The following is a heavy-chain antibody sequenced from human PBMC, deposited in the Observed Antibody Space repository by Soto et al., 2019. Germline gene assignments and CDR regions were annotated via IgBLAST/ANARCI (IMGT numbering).Heavy chain of an antibody. CDR1: GYTFTSYT. CDR3: ARGPRGYYYYYMDV. Sequence: GASVKVSCKASGYTFTSYTISWVRQARGQRLEWIGWIVVGSGNTNYAQKFQERVTITRDMSTSTAYMELSSLRSEDTAVYYCARGPRGYYYYYMDVWGKGTTVTVSS. V-gene: IGHV1-58*02. CDR2: IVVGSGNT. J-gene: IGHJ6*03. D-gene: IGHD3-10*01.